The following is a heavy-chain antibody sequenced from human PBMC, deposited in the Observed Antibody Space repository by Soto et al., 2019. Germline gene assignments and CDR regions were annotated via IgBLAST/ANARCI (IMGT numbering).Heavy chain of an antibody. V-gene: IGHV3-23*01. CDR1: GFTFSLFA. CDR2: ISGSGGST. Sequence: GGSLRLSCAASGFTFSLFAMSWVRQSPGKGLEWVSTISGSGGSTYYADAVKGRFTTSRDNSMDTLYLQMKSLRVEDTARYYCAKEVSLGSTVDLGYWGQGSLVTVSS. J-gene: IGHJ4*02. D-gene: IGHD7-27*01. CDR3: AKEVSLGSTVDLGY.